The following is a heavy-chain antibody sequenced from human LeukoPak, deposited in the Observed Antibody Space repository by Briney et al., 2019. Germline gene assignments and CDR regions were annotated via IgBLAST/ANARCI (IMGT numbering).Heavy chain of an antibody. CDR1: GYTFTGYY. J-gene: IGHJ4*02. V-gene: IGHV1-2*02. Sequence: ASVKVSCKASGYTFTGYYMHWVRQAPGPGLEWMGWINPNSGGTNYAQKFQGRVTMTRDTSISTAYMELSRLRSDDTAVYYCARPLLRTDYGGNSVDYWGQGTLVTVSS. CDR2: INPNSGGT. CDR3: ARPLLRTDYGGNSVDY. D-gene: IGHD4-23*01.